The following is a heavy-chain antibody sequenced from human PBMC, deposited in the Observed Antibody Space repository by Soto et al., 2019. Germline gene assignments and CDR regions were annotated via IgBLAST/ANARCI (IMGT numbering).Heavy chain of an antibody. CDR3: VRDGTKTLRDWFDP. CDR2: IYATGTT. J-gene: IGHJ5*02. V-gene: IGHV4-4*07. D-gene: IGHD1-1*01. CDR1: GASISGYY. Sequence: SETLSLACTVSGASISGYYWSWIRKSAGKGLEWIGRIYATGTTDYNPSLKSRVMMSVDTSKKQFSLKLRSVTAADTAVYYCVRDGTKTLRDWFDPWGQGISVTVSS.